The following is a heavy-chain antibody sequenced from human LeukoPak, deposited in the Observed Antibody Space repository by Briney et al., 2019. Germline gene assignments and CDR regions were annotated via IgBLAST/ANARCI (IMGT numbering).Heavy chain of an antibody. J-gene: IGHJ4*02. D-gene: IGHD4-11*01. V-gene: IGHV3-23*01. CDR2: ISGSGGRT. CDR1: GFTFSSYA. CDR3: AKETTTVKTPLVDY. Sequence: GGSLRLSCAASGFTFSSYAMSWVRQAPGKGLEWVSAISGSGGRTYHVDSVKGRFTISRDNSKNTLYLQMNSLRAEDTAVYYCAKETTTVKTPLVDYWGQGTLVTVSS.